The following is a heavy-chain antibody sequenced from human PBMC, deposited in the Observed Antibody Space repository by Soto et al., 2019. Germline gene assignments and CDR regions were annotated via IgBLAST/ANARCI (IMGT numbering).Heavy chain of an antibody. Sequence: SETLSLTCAVSGGSISSGGYSWSWIRQPPGKGLEWIGYIYQSESTYYNPSLKRRVTISVDRSKNKFSLKLSSVTTADTAVYYCARGTDTKKPGPADIAAAGRGWFDPWGQGTLVTVPS. CDR3: ARGTDTKKPGPADIAAAGRGWFDP. D-gene: IGHD6-13*01. CDR1: GGSISSGGYS. J-gene: IGHJ5*02. V-gene: IGHV4-30-2*01. CDR2: IYQSEST.